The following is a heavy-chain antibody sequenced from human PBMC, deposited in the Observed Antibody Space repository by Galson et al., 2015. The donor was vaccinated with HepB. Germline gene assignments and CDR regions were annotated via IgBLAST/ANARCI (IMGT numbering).Heavy chain of an antibody. D-gene: IGHD3-10*01. CDR3: ARTGDYYSSGSYFDY. Sequence: SLRLSCAASGFTVSSNYMSWVRQAPGKGLEWVSIIYNGRSTNYADSVKGRFTISRHNSKNMLYLQMNSLRPDDTAVYYCARTGDYYSSGSYFDYWGQGTVVTVSS. V-gene: IGHV3-53*04. CDR1: GFTVSSNY. CDR2: IYNGRST. J-gene: IGHJ4*02.